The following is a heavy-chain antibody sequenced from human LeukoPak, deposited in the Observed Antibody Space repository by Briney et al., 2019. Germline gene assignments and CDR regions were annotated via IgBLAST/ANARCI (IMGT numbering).Heavy chain of an antibody. Sequence: SETLSLTCTVSGGSISSYYWSWIRQPPGKGLEWIGYIYYSGSTNYNPSLKSRVTISVDTSKTQFSLKLSSVSAADTAVYYCAREDTATTGGFNYWGQGILITVSS. D-gene: IGHD4-17*01. V-gene: IGHV4-59*01. CDR2: IYYSGST. CDR1: GGSISSYY. J-gene: IGHJ4*02. CDR3: AREDTATTGGFNY.